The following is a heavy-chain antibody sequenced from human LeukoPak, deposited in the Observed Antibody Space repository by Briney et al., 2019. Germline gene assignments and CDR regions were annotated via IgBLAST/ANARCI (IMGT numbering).Heavy chain of an antibody. V-gene: IGHV3-30*18. CDR3: AKIGRRYGSGNPGEIDY. CDR2: ISYDGSNK. Sequence: GGSLRLSCAASGFTFSSYGMHWVRQAPGKGLEWVAVISYDGSNKYYADSVKGRFTISRDNSKNTLYLQMKSLRAEDTAVYYCAKIGRRYGSGNPGEIDYWGQGTLVTVSS. J-gene: IGHJ4*02. D-gene: IGHD3-10*01. CDR1: GFTFSSYG.